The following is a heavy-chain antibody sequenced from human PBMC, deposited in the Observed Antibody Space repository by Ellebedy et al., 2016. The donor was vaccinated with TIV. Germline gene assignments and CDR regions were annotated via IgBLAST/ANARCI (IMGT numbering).Heavy chain of an antibody. D-gene: IGHD2-15*01. Sequence: SVKVSCKASGGTFSHYAINWVRQAPGQGLQWMGRISPILNIVDYAQNFQGRVTFTADKSTSTAYMEVSSLRSEDTAVYYCARERRADIVVVVAAMFYFDYWGQGTLVTVSS. CDR3: ARERRADIVVVVAAMFYFDY. V-gene: IGHV1-69*04. CDR1: GGTFSHYA. CDR2: ISPILNIV. J-gene: IGHJ4*02.